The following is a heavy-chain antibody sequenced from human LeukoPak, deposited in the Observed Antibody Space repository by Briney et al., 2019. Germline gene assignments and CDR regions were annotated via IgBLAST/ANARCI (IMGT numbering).Heavy chain of an antibody. V-gene: IGHV3-48*01. D-gene: IGHD3-9*01. Sequence: GGSLRLSCAASGFAFNIYSMNWVRQAPGKGLEWISYMTGDSKTISYADSVMGRFTISRDNAEKSVFLQMNSLRAEDTAIYYCARSRDWYADYWGQGSLVTVSS. CDR3: ARSRDWYADY. J-gene: IGHJ4*02. CDR1: GFAFNIYS. CDR2: MTGDSKTI.